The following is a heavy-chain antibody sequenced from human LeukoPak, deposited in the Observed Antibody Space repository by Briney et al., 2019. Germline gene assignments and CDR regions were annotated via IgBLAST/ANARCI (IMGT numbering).Heavy chain of an antibody. CDR2: INPNTGNT. J-gene: IGHJ5*02. V-gene: IGHV1-8*03. CDR1: GYTFINYD. CDR3: ARGGAVAGHNWFDP. D-gene: IGHD6-13*01. Sequence: ASVKVSCKASGYTFINYDINWVRQAPGQGLEWMGWINPNTGNTGYAQKFQGRATITRDTSTNTAYMELTGLTSEDTAVYYCARGGAVAGHNWFDPWGQGTLVTVSS.